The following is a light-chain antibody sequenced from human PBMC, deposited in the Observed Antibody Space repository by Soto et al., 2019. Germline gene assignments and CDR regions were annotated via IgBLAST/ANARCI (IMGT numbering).Light chain of an antibody. J-gene: IGKJ3*01. Sequence: EIVLTQSPATLYLSAGKRATLSCRASQSVSISLAWYQQKPGQAPRLLIYGASIRASGVPERFSVGGSGTDFTLTITRLETEDFAVYYCQQYGSSIFTFGPGTKVDIK. CDR2: GAS. V-gene: IGKV3-20*01. CDR1: QSVSIS. CDR3: QQYGSSIFT.